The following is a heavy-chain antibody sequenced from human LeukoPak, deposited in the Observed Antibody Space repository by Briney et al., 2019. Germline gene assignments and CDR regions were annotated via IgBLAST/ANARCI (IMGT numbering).Heavy chain of an antibody. CDR2: IYYSGST. D-gene: IGHD6-19*01. V-gene: IGHV4-59*08. J-gene: IGHJ5*02. CDR3: ARRGGWPLNWFDP. Sequence: TLSLTCTVSGGSISSYYWSWIRQPPGKGLEWIGYIYYSGSTNYNPSLKSRVTISVDTSKNQFSLKLSSVTAADTAVYYCARRGGWPLNWFDPWGQGTLVTVSS. CDR1: GGSISSYY.